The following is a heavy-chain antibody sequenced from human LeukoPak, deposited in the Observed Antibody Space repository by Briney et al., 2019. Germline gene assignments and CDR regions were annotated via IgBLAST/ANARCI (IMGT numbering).Heavy chain of an antibody. Sequence: ASVKVSCKASGYTFTSYAITWVRQAPGQGLEWMGWISAYNGNTNYAQKLQGRVTMTTGTSTSTAYMELRSLRSDDTAVYYCARDRIPAWGATGDYWGQGTLVTVSS. D-gene: IGHD1-26*01. CDR2: ISAYNGNT. J-gene: IGHJ4*02. CDR3: ARDRIPAWGATGDY. CDR1: GYTFTSYA. V-gene: IGHV1-18*01.